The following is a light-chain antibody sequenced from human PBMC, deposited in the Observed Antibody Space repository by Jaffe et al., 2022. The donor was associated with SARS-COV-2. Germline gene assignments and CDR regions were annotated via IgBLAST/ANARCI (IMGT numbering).Light chain of an antibody. J-gene: IGLJ2*01. CDR2: DVR. V-gene: IGLV2-14*01. CDR3: SSYTRTSTWL. Sequence: QSALAQPASVSGSPGQSITISCTGGSSDVAYFNYVSWYQQYTDKAPKLIIYDVRKRPSGISDRFSGSKSGDTASLTISGLRAEDEGDYYCSSYTRTSTWLFGGGTKLTVL. CDR1: SSDVAYFNY.